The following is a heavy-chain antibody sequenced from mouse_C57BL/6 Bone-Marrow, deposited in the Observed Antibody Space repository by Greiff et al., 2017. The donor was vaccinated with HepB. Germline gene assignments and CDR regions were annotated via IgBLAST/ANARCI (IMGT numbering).Heavy chain of an antibody. D-gene: IGHD1-1*01. CDR1: GYSFTGYY. Sequence: VQLKQSGPELVKPGASVKISCKASGYSFTGYYMNWVKQSPEKSLEWIGEINPSTGGTTYNQKFKAKATLTVDKSSSTAYMQLKSLTSEDSAVYYCARPDGSSLNYFDYWGQGTTLTVSS. J-gene: IGHJ2*01. CDR3: ARPDGSSLNYFDY. V-gene: IGHV1-42*01. CDR2: INPSTGGT.